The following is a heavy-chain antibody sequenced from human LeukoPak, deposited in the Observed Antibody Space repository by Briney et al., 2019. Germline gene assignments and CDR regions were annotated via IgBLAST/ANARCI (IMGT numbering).Heavy chain of an antibody. V-gene: IGHV1-2*02. Sequence: ASVKVSCKASGYTFTGYYMHWVRXAAGQXLEWMGWINPNSGGTNYAQKFQGRVTMPRDTSISTAYMELSRLRSDDTAVYYCARDRGGTFDYWGQGTLVTVSS. J-gene: IGHJ4*02. CDR2: INPNSGGT. D-gene: IGHD3-10*01. CDR1: GYTFTGYY. CDR3: ARDRGGTFDY.